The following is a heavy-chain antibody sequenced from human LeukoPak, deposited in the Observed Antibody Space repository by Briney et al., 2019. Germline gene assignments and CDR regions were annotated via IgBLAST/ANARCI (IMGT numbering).Heavy chain of an antibody. CDR3: AKSSRPYDILTPDY. V-gene: IGHV3-30*18. D-gene: IGHD3-9*01. CDR2: ISYDGSNK. Sequence: GGSLRLSCAGSGFTFSSFSMHWVRHGQGKGLVWGAVISYDGSNKYYADSVKGRFTISRDNSKNTLYLQMNSLRAEDTAVYYCAKSSRPYDILTPDYWGQGTLVTVSS. CDR1: GFTFSSFS. J-gene: IGHJ4*02.